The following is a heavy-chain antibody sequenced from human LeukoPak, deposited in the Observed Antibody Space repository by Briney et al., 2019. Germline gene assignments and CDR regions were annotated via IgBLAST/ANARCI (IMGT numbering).Heavy chain of an antibody. CDR1: GFTFTSYA. CDR3: AKAERFSGTKTPDY. D-gene: IGHD1-26*01. Sequence: RGGSLRLSCAASGFTFTSYAMSWVRQAPGKGLGWVSVISGSGRSTDYADCVKGRFTISRANSTNTLYLQMNSLRAEDTAVYYCAKAERFSGTKTPDYWGQGTLVTVSS. V-gene: IGHV3-23*01. CDR2: ISGSGRST. J-gene: IGHJ4*02.